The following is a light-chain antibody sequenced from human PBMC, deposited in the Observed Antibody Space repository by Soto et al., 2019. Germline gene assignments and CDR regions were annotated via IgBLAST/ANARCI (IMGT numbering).Light chain of an antibody. V-gene: IGKV3-20*01. J-gene: IGKJ1*01. Sequence: EIVFTQSPGTLSLSPGERATLTCRASQSVSSSSLAWYRQKRGQAPRLLIHDASSRATGIPDRFSGSGSGTDFTLTISRLEPEDFAVYYCQQYGGSPRTLGQGTKVDIK. CDR2: DAS. CDR3: QQYGGSPRT. CDR1: QSVSSSS.